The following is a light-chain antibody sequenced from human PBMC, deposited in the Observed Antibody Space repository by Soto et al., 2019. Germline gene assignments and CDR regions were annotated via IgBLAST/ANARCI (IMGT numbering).Light chain of an antibody. Sequence: DIQMTQSPSTLSASVGDRVTITCRASQSISSWLAWYQQKPGKAPKLLIYKASSLERGVPSRFSGSGSGKEFTLTISSLQPDDFATYYCQQYNSYPRFGPATKVDIK. CDR1: QSISSW. J-gene: IGKJ3*01. CDR2: KAS. CDR3: QQYNSYPR. V-gene: IGKV1-5*03.